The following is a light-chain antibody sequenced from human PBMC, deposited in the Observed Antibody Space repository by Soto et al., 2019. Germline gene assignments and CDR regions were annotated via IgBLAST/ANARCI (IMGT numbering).Light chain of an antibody. CDR3: QQYNNRPT. V-gene: IGKV3-15*01. CDR2: GAS. J-gene: IGKJ1*01. CDR1: QSVSSN. Sequence: EIAVTRSPATLSVSPEERATLSCRASQSVSSNLAWYQQKPGQAPRLLIYGASTRATGIPARLSGSGSGTEFTLTISSMKSEDFAVYYCQQYNNRPTFGQGTKVDIK.